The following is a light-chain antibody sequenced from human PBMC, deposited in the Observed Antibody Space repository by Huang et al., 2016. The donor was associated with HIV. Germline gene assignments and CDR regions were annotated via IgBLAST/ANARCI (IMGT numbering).Light chain of an antibody. CDR3: MQALQTPLT. J-gene: IGKJ4*01. CDR2: LGS. CDR1: RSLLHSNGYNY. V-gene: IGKV2-28*01. Sequence: DIVMTQSPLSLPVTPGEPASIYCRSSRSLLHSNGYNYLDWYLQKPGQSPQLLIYLGSNRASGVPDRFSGSGSGTEFTLRISRVEAEDVGVYYCMQALQTPLTFGGGTKVEIK.